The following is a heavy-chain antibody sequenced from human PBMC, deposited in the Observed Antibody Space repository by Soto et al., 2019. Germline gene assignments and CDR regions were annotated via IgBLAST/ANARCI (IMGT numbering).Heavy chain of an antibody. CDR2: INHSGST. Sequence: SETLSLTCAVYGGSFSGYYWSWIRQPPGKGLEWIGEINHSGSTNYNPSLKSRVTISVDTSKNQFSLKLSSVTAADTAVYYCARGRLPHSSGWYGFRAEYFQHWGQGTLVTVSS. CDR3: ARGRLPHSSGWYGFRAEYFQH. CDR1: GGSFSGYY. D-gene: IGHD6-19*01. V-gene: IGHV4-34*01. J-gene: IGHJ1*01.